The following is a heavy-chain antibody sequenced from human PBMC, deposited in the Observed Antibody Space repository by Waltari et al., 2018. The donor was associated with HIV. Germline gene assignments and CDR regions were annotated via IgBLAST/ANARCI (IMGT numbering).Heavy chain of an antibody. J-gene: IGHJ4*02. Sequence: QVQLVQSGAEVKQPGSSVKVSCKASGGTFSSFAFNWVRQAPGQGLEWMGGIIASFDTRNYAQKYQGRVTITADESTNTAYMELSSLTSEDTAVYYCAGPRGSGGSYDYWGQGTLVTVSS. CDR2: IIASFDTR. V-gene: IGHV1-69*01. CDR1: GGTFSSFA. D-gene: IGHD2-15*01. CDR3: AGPRGSGGSYDY.